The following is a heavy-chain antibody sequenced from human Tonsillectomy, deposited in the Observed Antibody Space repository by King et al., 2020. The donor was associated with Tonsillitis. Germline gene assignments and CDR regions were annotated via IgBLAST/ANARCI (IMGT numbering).Heavy chain of an antibody. Sequence: EVQLVESGGGLIQPGGSLRLSCAASGFTVSSNYMNWVRQAPGKGLEWVSVLYSGGSTYYADSVKGRFTISRDNSKNKLYLQMNSLRAEDTAMYYCARLPGSPFYYGMDVWGQGTTVTVSS. CDR1: GFTVSSNY. CDR3: ARLPGSPFYYGMDV. J-gene: IGHJ6*02. V-gene: IGHV3-53*01. D-gene: IGHD3-10*01. CDR2: LYSGGST.